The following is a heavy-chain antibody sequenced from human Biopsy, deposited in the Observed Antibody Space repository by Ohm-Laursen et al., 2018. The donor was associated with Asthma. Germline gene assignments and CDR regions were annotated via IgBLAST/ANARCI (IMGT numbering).Heavy chain of an antibody. V-gene: IGHV1-18*01. CDR2: ISVYNGNT. J-gene: IGHJ6*02. CDR1: GYTFSSAG. CDR3: ARAADYSHYYGIDV. Sequence: GSSVKVSCKTSGYTFSSAGITWVRQAPGQGLEWMGWISVYNGNTKVAQKLQDRVTMITDTSTSTAYMELRSLRSDDTAVYFCARAADYSHYYGIDVWGQGTTVTVS. D-gene: IGHD3-10*01.